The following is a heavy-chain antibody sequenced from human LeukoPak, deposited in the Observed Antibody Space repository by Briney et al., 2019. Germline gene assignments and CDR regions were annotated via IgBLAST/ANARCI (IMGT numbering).Heavy chain of an antibody. D-gene: IGHD2-2*01. CDR3: ARDQPHAASWFDP. CDR2: INPTGVRT. CDR1: TINFSDYG. J-gene: IGHJ5*02. V-gene: IGHV3-23*01. Sequence: GGSLRLSCAASTINFSDYGMDWVRQAPGRGLEWVSTINPTGVRTYYADSVRGRFTISRDNSKNTVFLQINSLRVEDTAIYYCARDQPHAASWFDPWGQGTLVTVSS.